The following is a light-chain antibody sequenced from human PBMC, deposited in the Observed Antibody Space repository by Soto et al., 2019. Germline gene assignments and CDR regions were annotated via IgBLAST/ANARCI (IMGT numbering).Light chain of an antibody. Sequence: IALTQSPCTLPFSPGERATLSCGASQSVTSNYLAWYQQKPGQAPRLLIYGASIRVTGIPDRFIGSGSGTDFTLTISRLEPEDFAVYYCQHYVTSLTTFGQGTKVDIK. CDR2: GAS. CDR1: QSVTSNY. V-gene: IGKV3-20*01. J-gene: IGKJ1*01. CDR3: QHYVTSLTT.